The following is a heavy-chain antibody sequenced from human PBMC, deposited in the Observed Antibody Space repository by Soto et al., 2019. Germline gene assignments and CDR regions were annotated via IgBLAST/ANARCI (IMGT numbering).Heavy chain of an antibody. CDR3: ARVDCSGGSCYSGWFDP. V-gene: IGHV1-69*02. D-gene: IGHD2-15*01. CDR1: GGTFSSYT. Sequence: QVQLVQSGAEVKKPGSSVKVSCKASGGTFSSYTISWVRQAPGQGLEWMGRIIPILGIANYAQKFQGRVTITADKSTSTAYMELSSLRSEDTAVYYCARVDCSGGSCYSGWFDPWGQGTLVTVSS. CDR2: IIPILGIA. J-gene: IGHJ5*02.